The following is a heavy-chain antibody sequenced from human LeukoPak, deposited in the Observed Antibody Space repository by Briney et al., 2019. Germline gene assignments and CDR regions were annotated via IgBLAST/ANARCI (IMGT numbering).Heavy chain of an antibody. D-gene: IGHD4/OR15-4a*01. CDR1: GFTFSDHY. Sequence: GGSLRLSCAASGFTFSDHYIDWVRQAPGKGLEWVGRARNRGNGYTPQYAAPVKGRFTFSRDDSENTVYLQMNSLKTEDTAVYFCARIMRVDYGTYYFDYWGQGTLVTVSS. CDR2: ARNRGNGYTP. V-gene: IGHV3-72*01. J-gene: IGHJ4*02. CDR3: ARIMRVDYGTYYFDY.